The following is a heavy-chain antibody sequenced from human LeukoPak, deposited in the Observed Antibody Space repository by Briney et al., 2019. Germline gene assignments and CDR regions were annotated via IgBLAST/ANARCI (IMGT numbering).Heavy chain of an antibody. J-gene: IGHJ6*02. Sequence: SVKVSCKASGGTFSSYAISWVRQAPGQGLEWVGGIIPIFGTANYAQKFQGRVTITADESTSTAYMELSSLRSEDTAVYYCARAELDIVVVPAAVYYGMDVWGQGTTVTVSS. CDR2: IIPIFGTA. CDR3: ARAELDIVVVPAAVYYGMDV. V-gene: IGHV1-69*01. CDR1: GGTFSSYA. D-gene: IGHD2-2*01.